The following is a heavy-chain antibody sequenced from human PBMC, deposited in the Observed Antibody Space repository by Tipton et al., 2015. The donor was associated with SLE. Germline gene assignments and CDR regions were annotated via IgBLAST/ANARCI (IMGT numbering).Heavy chain of an antibody. J-gene: IGHJ6*02. D-gene: IGHD3-3*01. CDR1: GFTFFNYD. Sequence: SLRLSCAASGFTFFNYDIHWVRQAPGKGLEWVSSISSSSSYIYYADSVKGRVTISRDNAKNSLYLQMNSLRAEDTAVYYCARSRFLEWFDYHYGMDVWGQGTPVTVSS. CDR3: ARSRFLEWFDYHYGMDV. V-gene: IGHV3-21*01. CDR2: ISSSSSYI.